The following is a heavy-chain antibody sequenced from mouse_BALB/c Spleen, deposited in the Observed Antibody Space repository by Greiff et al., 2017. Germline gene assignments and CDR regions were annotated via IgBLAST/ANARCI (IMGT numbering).Heavy chain of an antibody. CDR1: GFTFSSYG. Sequence: EVQLVESGGVLVKPGGSLKLSCAASGFTFSSYGMSWVRQTPDKRLEWVATISSGGSYTYYPDSVKGRFTISRDNAKNTLYLQMSSLKSEDTAMYYCARHRTGKAFAYWGQGTLVTVSA. V-gene: IGHV5-6*01. CDR3: ARHRTGKAFAY. D-gene: IGHD4-1*01. CDR2: ISSGGSYT. J-gene: IGHJ3*01.